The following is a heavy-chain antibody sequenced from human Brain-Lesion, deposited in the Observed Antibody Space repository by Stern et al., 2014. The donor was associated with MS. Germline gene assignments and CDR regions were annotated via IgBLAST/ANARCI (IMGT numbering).Heavy chain of an antibody. CDR1: GFTFDDYA. CDR3: ARDITGSSAYFAY. J-gene: IGHJ4*02. V-gene: IGHV3-9*01. D-gene: IGHD1-14*01. CDR2: ISWNSGTI. Sequence: EVQLVQSGGDLVQPGRSLRLSCAAFGFTFDDYAMHWVRQGPGKGLVWVAGISWNSGTIGYADSVKGRFTTSRDNAYSSLYLQMNSLRPEDTALYYCARDITGSSAYFAYWGQGTLVTVSS.